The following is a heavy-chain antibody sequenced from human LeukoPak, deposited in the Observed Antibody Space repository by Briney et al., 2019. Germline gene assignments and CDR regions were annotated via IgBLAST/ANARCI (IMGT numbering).Heavy chain of an antibody. V-gene: IGHV3-30*02. J-gene: IGHJ4*02. CDR3: AKGNRWFFDY. Sequence: PGGSLRLSCAASGFTFTSYGMHWVRQAPGKGLEWVAFMRYDGRNEYYADSVKGRLTTSRDISKNTLYLQMDSLRPEDTAVYYCAKGNRWFFDYWGQGTLVTVSS. CDR2: MRYDGRNE. CDR1: GFTFTSYG. D-gene: IGHD2-15*01.